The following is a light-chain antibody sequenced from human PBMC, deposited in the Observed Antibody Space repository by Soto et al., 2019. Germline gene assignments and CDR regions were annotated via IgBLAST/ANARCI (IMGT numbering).Light chain of an antibody. CDR1: QSVSSGY. J-gene: IGKJ1*01. CDR2: LAS. CDR3: QQYGSSPWT. V-gene: IGKV3-20*01. Sequence: EIVLTQSPGTLSLSPGDRATLSCRASQSVSSGYLAWYHQKPGQAPRLLMYLASNRAAGIPDRFSGSGSGTDFTLTISRLEPEDFAVYYCQQYGSSPWTFGQGTKVEIK.